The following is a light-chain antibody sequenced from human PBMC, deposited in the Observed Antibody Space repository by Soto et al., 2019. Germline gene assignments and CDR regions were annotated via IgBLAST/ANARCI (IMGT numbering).Light chain of an antibody. J-gene: IGKJ4*01. CDR1: QGISSW. V-gene: IGKV1-12*01. CDR2: AAS. Sequence: DIQMTQSPSSVSASVGDRVTITCRASQGISSWLAWYQKKPGKDPKLLIYAASSLQSGVPSRFSGSGSGTDFNLTISRLQTEDFATYYCQQANSFPLTFGGGTKVDIK. CDR3: QQANSFPLT.